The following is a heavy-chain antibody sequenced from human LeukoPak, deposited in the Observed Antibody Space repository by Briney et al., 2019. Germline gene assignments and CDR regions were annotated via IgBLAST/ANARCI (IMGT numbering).Heavy chain of an antibody. V-gene: IGHV4-30-2*01. CDR3: ARRMPTISANWFDT. CDR1: GGSISSGGYS. D-gene: IGHD5-24*01. J-gene: IGHJ5*02. CDR2: TYHSGST. Sequence: SETLSLTCAVSGGSISSGGYSWSWIRQPPGKGLEWIGYTYHSGSTYYNPSLKSRVTISVDRSKNQFSLKLSSVTAADTVVYYCARRMPTISANWFDTWGQGILVTVSS.